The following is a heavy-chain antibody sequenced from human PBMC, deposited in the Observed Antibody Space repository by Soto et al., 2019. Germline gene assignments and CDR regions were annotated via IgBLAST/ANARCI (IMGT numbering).Heavy chain of an antibody. CDR1: GDSVSSNSAA. D-gene: IGHD5-18*01. V-gene: IGHV6-1*01. J-gene: IGHJ4*02. CDR3: ARGPEYADTAMVTAGYYFDY. Sequence: KQSQTLSLTCAISGDSVSSNSAAWNWIRQSPSRGLEWLGRTYYRSKWYNDYAVSVKSRITINPDTSKNQFSLQLNSVTPEDTAVYYCARGPEYADTAMVTAGYYFDYWGQGTLVTVSS. CDR2: TYYRSKWYN.